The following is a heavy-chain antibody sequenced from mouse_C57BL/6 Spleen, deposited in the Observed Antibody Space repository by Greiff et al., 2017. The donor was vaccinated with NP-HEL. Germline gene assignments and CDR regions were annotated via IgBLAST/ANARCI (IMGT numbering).Heavy chain of an antibody. D-gene: IGHD1-1*01. CDR2: IDPENGDT. CDR3: TAVFITTVVATGDY. J-gene: IGHJ2*01. Sequence: EVKLQESGAELVRPGASVKLSCTASGFNIKDDYMHWVKQRPEQGLEWIGWIDPENGDTEYASQFQGKATITADTSSNTAYLQLSSLTSEDTAVYYCTAVFITTVVATGDYWGQGTTLTVSS. CDR1: GFNIKDDY. V-gene: IGHV14-4*01.